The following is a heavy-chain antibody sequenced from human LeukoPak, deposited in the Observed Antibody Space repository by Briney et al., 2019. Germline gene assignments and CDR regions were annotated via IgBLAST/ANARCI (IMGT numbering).Heavy chain of an antibody. CDR2: AYYRSKWYK. J-gene: IGHJ1*01. Sequence: SQTFSLTCALSGDSVSSNSATWNWIRQSPSRGLEWLGRAYYRSKWYKYYAVSVKGRITINPDTSKNQFSLQLNSVTPEDTAVYYCARGPSYFQHWGQGTLVTVSS. CDR1: GDSVSSNSAT. CDR3: ARGPSYFQH. V-gene: IGHV6-1*01.